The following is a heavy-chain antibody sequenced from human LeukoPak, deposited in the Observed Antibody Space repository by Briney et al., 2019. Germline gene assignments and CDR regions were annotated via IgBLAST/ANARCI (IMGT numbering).Heavy chain of an antibody. J-gene: IGHJ4*02. CDR3: ARGGGVAGTPYNPYDY. V-gene: IGHV3-23*01. CDR1: RFTFNSYA. CDR2: IGGSNGIT. D-gene: IGHD6-19*01. Sequence: GGSLRLSCAASRFTFNSYAMSWVRQAPGKGLEWVSVIGGSNGITFYVGSVKGRFTISRDNSKDTLYLQMNSLRAEDTAVYYCARGGGVAGTPYNPYDYWGQGTLVTVSS.